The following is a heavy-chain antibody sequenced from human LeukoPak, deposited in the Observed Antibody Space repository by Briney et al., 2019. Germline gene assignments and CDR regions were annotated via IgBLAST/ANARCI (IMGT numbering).Heavy chain of an antibody. CDR3: ARDNYYFDY. J-gene: IGHJ4*02. V-gene: IGHV1-3*04. CDR1: GYTFTSYL. Sequence: GASVKVSCKASGYTFTSYLIHWVRQAPGQGLEWMGWINTGSGERKYLQKFQDRVTITRDTSASTAFMELSSLRSGDTALYYCARDNYYFDYWGQGTLVTVSS. CDR2: INTGSGER.